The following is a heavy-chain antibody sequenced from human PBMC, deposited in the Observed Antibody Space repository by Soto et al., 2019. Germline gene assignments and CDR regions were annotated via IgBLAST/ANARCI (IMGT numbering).Heavy chain of an antibody. CDR2: IVVGSGNT. CDR1: GFTFSSSA. D-gene: IGHD5-12*01. Sequence: SVKVSCKASGFTFSSSAVQWVRQARGQRLEWIGWIVVGSGNTNYAQKFQERVTITRDMSTSTAYMELSSLRSEDTAVYYCAAALSGNSLGRFDYWGQGTLVTVS. V-gene: IGHV1-58*01. J-gene: IGHJ4*02. CDR3: AAALSGNSLGRFDY.